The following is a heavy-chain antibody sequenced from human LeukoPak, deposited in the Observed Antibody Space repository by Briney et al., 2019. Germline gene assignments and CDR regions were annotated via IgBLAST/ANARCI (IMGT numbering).Heavy chain of an antibody. D-gene: IGHD2-8*01. CDR1: GYTFTSYY. V-gene: IGHV1-46*01. Sequence: ASVKVSCKASGYTFTSYYMHWVRQAPGQGLEWMGIINPSGGSTSYAQKFQGRVTMTRDTSISTAYMELSRLRSDDTAVYYCARDPREDIVLMVYANYMDVWGKGTTVTVSS. J-gene: IGHJ6*03. CDR3: ARDPREDIVLMVYANYMDV. CDR2: INPSGGST.